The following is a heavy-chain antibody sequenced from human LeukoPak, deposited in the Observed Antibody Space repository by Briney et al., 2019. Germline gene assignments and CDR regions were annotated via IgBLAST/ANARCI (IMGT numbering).Heavy chain of an antibody. J-gene: IGHJ3*02. CDR2: IYYSGNT. V-gene: IGHV4-34*01. CDR1: GGSFSGYY. D-gene: IGHD3-22*01. CDR3: ARVGVGYFDSSDYYRPDAFDI. Sequence: SETLSLTCAVYGGSFSGYYWSWIRQPPGKGLEWIGSIYYSGNTYYNASLKSQVSISIDTSKNQFSLKLSSVTAADTAVYYCARVGVGYFDSSDYYRPDAFDIWGQGTMVTVSS.